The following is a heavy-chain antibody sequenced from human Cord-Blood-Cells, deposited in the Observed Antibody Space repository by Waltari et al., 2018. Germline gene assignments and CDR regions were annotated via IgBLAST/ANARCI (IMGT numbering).Heavy chain of an antibody. CDR2: IYYSGST. V-gene: IGHV4-59*08. J-gene: IGHJ4*02. CDR1: GGSISSYS. D-gene: IGHD3-22*01. Sequence: QVQLQESGPGLVKPSETLSLTCTVSGGSISSYSWSWIRQPPGKGLEWIGYIYYSGSTNYNPSLKSRVTISVDTSKNQFSLKLSSVTAADTAVYYCARLDSSGYYSYWGQGTLVTVSS. CDR3: ARLDSSGYYSY.